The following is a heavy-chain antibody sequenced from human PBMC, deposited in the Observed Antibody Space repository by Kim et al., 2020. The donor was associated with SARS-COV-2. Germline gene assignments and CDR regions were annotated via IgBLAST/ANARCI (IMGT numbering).Heavy chain of an antibody. D-gene: IGHD6-19*01. J-gene: IGHJ4*02. CDR3: SGSSGWYRLDY. V-gene: IGHV4-4*02. CDR2: T. Sequence: TNYTPSLKSRVTISVDKSKNHFSLNLDAVTAADTAVYYCSGSSGWYRLDYWGQGTLVTVSS.